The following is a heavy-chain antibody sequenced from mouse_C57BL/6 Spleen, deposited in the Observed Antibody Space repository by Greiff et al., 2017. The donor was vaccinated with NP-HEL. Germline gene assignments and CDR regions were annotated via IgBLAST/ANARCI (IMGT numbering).Heavy chain of an antibody. CDR2: ISSGGSYT. CDR1: GFTFSSYG. Sequence: DVHLVESGGDLVKPGGSLKLSCAASGFTFSSYGMSWVRQTPDKRLEWVATISSGGSYTYYPDSVKGRFTISRDNAKNTLYLQMSSLKSEDTAMYYCARHGGSSWYFDVWGTGTTVTVSS. CDR3: ARHGGSSWYFDV. V-gene: IGHV5-6*01. J-gene: IGHJ1*03. D-gene: IGHD1-1*01.